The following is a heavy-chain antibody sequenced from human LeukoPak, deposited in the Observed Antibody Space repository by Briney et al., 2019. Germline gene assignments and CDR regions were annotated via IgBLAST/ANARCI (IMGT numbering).Heavy chain of an antibody. V-gene: IGHV3-66*01. CDR3: ARDWGSRGYYGMDV. J-gene: IGHJ6*02. CDR1: GFTISSSH. D-gene: IGHD3-16*01. CDR2: IYSDGRT. Sequence: GGSLRLSCAASGFTISSSHLTWVRQAPGKRLEWVSLIYSDGRTYYADSVRGRFTISRDNSKNTLYLQMNSLRAEDTAVYYCARDWGSRGYYGMDVWGQGTTVTVSS.